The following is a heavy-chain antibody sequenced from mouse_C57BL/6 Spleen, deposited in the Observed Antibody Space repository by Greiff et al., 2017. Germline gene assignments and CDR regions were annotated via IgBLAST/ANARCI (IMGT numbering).Heavy chain of an antibody. D-gene: IGHD3-2*02. CDR1: GYAFSSSW. Sequence: VQVVESGPELVKPGASVKISCKASGYAFSSSWMNWVKQRPGKGLEWIGRIYPGDGDTNYNGKFKGKATLTADKSSSTAYMQLSSLTSEDSAVYFCARSEDSSGYDFDYWGQGTTLTVSS. J-gene: IGHJ2*01. V-gene: IGHV1-82*01. CDR3: ARSEDSSGYDFDY. CDR2: IYPGDGDT.